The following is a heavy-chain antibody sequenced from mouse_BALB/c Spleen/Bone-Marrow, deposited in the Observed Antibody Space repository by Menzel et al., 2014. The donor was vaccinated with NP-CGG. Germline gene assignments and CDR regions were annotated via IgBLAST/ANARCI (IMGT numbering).Heavy chain of an antibody. CDR2: ISSGSSTI. CDR3: ARSDGNYDYAMDY. J-gene: IGHJ4*01. V-gene: IGHV5-17*02. Sequence: EVMLVESGGGLVQPGGSRKLSCAASGFTFXSFGMHWVRQAPEKGLEWVAYISSGSSTIYYADTVKGRFTFSRDNPKNTLFLQMTSLRSENTAMYYCARSDGNYDYAMDYWGQGTSVTVSS. CDR1: GFTFXSFG. D-gene: IGHD2-1*01.